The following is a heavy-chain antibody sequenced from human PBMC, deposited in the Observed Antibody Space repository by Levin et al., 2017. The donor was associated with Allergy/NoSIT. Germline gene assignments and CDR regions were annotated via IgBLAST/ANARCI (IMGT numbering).Heavy chain of an antibody. CDR3: ARLGGSGSMSAFDI. V-gene: IGHV4-39*02. Sequence: GSLRLSCAVSGGSFSSTSSYWGWIRQPPGKGLEWIGSIYYSGTTYYNPSLKSRVTMSVDTSKNHLSLDLNSVTAADTAVYYCARLGGSGSMSAFDIWGQGTVVTVSS. J-gene: IGHJ3*02. D-gene: IGHD3-10*01. CDR2: IYYSGTT. CDR1: GGSFSSTSSY.